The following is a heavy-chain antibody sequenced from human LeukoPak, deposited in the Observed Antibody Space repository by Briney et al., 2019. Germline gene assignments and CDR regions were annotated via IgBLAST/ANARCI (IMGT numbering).Heavy chain of an antibody. J-gene: IGHJ6*03. Sequence: PSETLSLTCAVYGGSFSGYYWSWIRQPPGKGLEWIGEINHSGSTNYNPSLKSRVTISVDTSKNQFSLKLSSVTAADTAVYYCARVGGYSGYDDFYYYYYMDVWGKGTTVTVSS. D-gene: IGHD5-12*01. CDR3: ARVGGYSGYDDFYYYYYMDV. CDR1: GGSFSGYY. V-gene: IGHV4-34*01. CDR2: INHSGST.